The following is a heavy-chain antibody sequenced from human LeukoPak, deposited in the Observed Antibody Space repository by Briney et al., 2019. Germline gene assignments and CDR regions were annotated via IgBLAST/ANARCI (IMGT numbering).Heavy chain of an antibody. CDR2: IRTKGDGGTT. J-gene: IGHJ5*02. V-gene: IGHV3-15*01. CDR3: TTESILRFGEPPINWFDP. CDR1: GFSFSDAW. Sequence: GGSLRLSCAASGFSFSDAWMSWVRQAPGEGLEWVGRIRTKGDGGTTDYAAPVKGRFTISRDDSKNTLYLQMNSLKTEDTAVYYCTTESILRFGEPPINWFDPWGQGTLVTVSS. D-gene: IGHD3-10*01.